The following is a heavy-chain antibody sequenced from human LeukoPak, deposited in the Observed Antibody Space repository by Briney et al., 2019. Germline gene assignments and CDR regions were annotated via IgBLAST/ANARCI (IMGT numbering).Heavy chain of an antibody. Sequence: ASVKVSCKASGGTFSSYAISWVRQAPGQGLEWMGRIIPILGIANYAQKFQGRVTITADKSTSTAYMELSSLRSEDTAVYYCASGKALPRDHYYYYYGMDVWGQGTTVTVSS. CDR2: IIPILGIA. J-gene: IGHJ6*02. CDR1: GGTFSSYA. D-gene: IGHD4-23*01. V-gene: IGHV1-69*04. CDR3: ASGKALPRDHYYYYYGMDV.